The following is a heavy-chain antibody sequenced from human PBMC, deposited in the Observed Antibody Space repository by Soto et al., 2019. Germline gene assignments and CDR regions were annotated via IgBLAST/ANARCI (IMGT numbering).Heavy chain of an antibody. CDR2: ISTTGGT. V-gene: IGHV4-4*07. Sequence: PSETLSLTCSVSGGSTSTYHWSWIRQPAGKGLEWIGRISTTGGTNYGPSLESRVTMSLDTSKNYFSLELTSVTAADTAVYYCAKGAGPPWFDPWGQGILVTVSS. CDR3: AKGAGPPWFDP. J-gene: IGHJ5*02. CDR1: GGSTSTYH.